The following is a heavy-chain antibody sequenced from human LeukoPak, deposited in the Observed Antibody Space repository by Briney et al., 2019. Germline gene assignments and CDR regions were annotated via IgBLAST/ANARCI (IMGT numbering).Heavy chain of an antibody. V-gene: IGHV1-2*02. D-gene: IGHD3-22*01. CDR1: GYTFTSYG. Sequence: ASVKVSCKASGYTFTSYGISWVRQAPGQGLEWMGWINPNSGGTNYAQKFQGRVTMTRDTSISTAYMELSRLRSDDTAVYYCARREGTYYYDSSGYQPLDYWGQGTLVTVSS. J-gene: IGHJ4*02. CDR3: ARREGTYYYDSSGYQPLDY. CDR2: INPNSGGT.